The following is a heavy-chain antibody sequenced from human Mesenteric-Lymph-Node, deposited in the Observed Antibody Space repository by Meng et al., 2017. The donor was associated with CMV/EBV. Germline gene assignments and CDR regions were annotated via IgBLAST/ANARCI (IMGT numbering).Heavy chain of an antibody. V-gene: IGHV4-39*07. CDR2: IYYSGST. CDR1: GGSISSSSYY. J-gene: IGHJ6*02. CDR3: ASPGGFIAAAGERRSNYYGMDV. D-gene: IGHD6-13*01. Sequence: SETLSLTCTVSGGSISSSSYYWGWLRQPPGKGLEWIGSIYYSGSTYYNPSLKSRVTISVDTSKNQFSLKLSSVTAADTAVYYCASPGGFIAAAGERRSNYYGMDVWGQGTTVTVSS.